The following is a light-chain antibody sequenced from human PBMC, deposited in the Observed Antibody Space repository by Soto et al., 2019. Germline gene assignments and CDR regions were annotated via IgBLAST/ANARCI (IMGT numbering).Light chain of an antibody. V-gene: IGKV3-15*01. J-gene: IGKJ2*01. CDR1: QSVSSN. Sequence: EIVMTQSPATLSVSPGERATLSCRASQSVSSNLAWYQQKPGQGPRLLFYGASTRATGIPARFIGSWSGTDFTLTIISLQSEDFAVYYCQQSNSWPYTFGQGTKLEIK. CDR2: GAS. CDR3: QQSNSWPYT.